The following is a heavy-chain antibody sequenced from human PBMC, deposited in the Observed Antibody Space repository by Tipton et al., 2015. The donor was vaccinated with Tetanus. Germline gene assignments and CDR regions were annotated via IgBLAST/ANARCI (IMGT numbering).Heavy chain of an antibody. Sequence: TLSLTCTVSGDSITRDGYSWHWIRQPPGKGLEWIGYISDGGQSYYSPSLERRATISRDLSNNYYSLKLTSVTAADTAVYYCARSKLLGFGEFLSRFDSWGQGTLVTVAA. CDR2: ISDGGQS. J-gene: IGHJ4*02. CDR1: GDSITRDGYS. CDR3: ARSKLLGFGEFLSRFDS. D-gene: IGHD3-10*01. V-gene: IGHV4-30-2*01.